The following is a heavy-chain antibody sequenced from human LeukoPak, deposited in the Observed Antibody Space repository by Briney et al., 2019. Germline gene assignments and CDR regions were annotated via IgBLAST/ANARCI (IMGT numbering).Heavy chain of an antibody. CDR2: IIPIFGTA. V-gene: IGHV1-69*13. Sequence: SVTVSCKASGGTFSSYAISWVRQAPGQGLEWMGGIIPIFGTANYAQKFQGRVTITADESTSTAYMELSSLRSEDAAVYYCARDSLCTNGVCYTEFGYWGQGTLVTVSS. D-gene: IGHD2-8*01. CDR3: ARDSLCTNGVCYTEFGY. CDR1: GGTFSSYA. J-gene: IGHJ4*02.